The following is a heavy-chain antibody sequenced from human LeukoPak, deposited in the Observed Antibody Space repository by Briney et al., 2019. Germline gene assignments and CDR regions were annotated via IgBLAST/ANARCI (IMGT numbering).Heavy chain of an antibody. V-gene: IGHV1-46*01. Sequence: ASVKVSCKASGYTFTSYYMHWVRQAPGQGLEWMGIINPSGGSTSYAQKFQGRVTMTRDTSTSTVYMELSSLRSEDTAVYYRARAVEPGIQLWLNWFDPWGQGTLVTVSS. CDR1: GYTFTSYY. CDR3: ARAVEPGIQLWLNWFDP. J-gene: IGHJ5*02. D-gene: IGHD5-18*01. CDR2: INPSGGST.